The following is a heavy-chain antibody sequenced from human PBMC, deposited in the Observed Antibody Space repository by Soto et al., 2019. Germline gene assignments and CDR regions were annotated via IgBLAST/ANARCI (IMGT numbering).Heavy chain of an antibody. D-gene: IGHD2-8*01. CDR1: GFTFSSYA. CDR3: AKDLRTESIVLMVYAGDY. J-gene: IGHJ4*02. Sequence: EVQLLESGGGLVQPGGSLRLSCAASGFTFSSYAMSWVRQAPGKGLEWVSAISGSGGSTYYADSVKGRFTISRDNSKNTLYLQMHSLRAEDTAVYYCAKDLRTESIVLMVYAGDYWGQGTLVTVSS. CDR2: ISGSGGST. V-gene: IGHV3-23*01.